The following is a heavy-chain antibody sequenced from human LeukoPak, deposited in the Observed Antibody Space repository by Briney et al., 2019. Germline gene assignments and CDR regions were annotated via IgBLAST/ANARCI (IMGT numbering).Heavy chain of an antibody. CDR1: GFTFSSYA. CDR2: ISGSGGST. V-gene: IGHV3-23*01. D-gene: IGHD3-9*01. Sequence: PGGSLRLSCAASGFTFSSYAMSWVRQAPGKGLEWVSAISGSGGSTYYADSVKGRSTISRDNSKNTLYLQMNSLRAEDTAVYSCARWNGNDILTPMDYYYGMDVWGQGTTVTVSS. CDR3: ARWNGNDILTPMDYYYGMDV. J-gene: IGHJ6*02.